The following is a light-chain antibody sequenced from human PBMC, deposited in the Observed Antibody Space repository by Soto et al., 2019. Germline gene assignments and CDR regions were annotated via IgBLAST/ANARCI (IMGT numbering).Light chain of an antibody. CDR2: ANN. Sequence: QSVLTQPPSVYGAPGQRYTISCTGGRSNNGAGYDVHWYQQFPGTAPKLIIYANNNRPSGVPDRFSGSKSATSASLAITGLQAEDEADYYCQSYDSSLSGVVFGGGTKVTLL. J-gene: IGLJ2*01. CDR3: QSYDSSLSGVV. V-gene: IGLV1-40*01. CDR1: RSNNGAGYD.